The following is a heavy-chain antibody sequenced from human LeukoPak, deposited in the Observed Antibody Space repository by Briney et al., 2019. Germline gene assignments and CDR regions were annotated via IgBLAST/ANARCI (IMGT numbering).Heavy chain of an antibody. Sequence: GESLQISCKGSGYNFTSYWISWVRQVPGKGLEWMGRIDPSDSYTNYSPSFQGHVTISADKSISTAYLQWSSLKASDTAMYYCARTLLLSTPYYFDYWGQGTLVTVSS. CDR2: IDPSDSYT. J-gene: IGHJ4*02. CDR3: ARTLLLSTPYYFDY. CDR1: GYNFTSYW. V-gene: IGHV5-10-1*01. D-gene: IGHD2/OR15-2a*01.